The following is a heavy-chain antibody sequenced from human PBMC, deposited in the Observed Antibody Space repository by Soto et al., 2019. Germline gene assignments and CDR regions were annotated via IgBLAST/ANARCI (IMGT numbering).Heavy chain of an antibody. CDR1: GYTFTGYY. Sequence: QVQLVQSGAEVKKPGASVKVSCKASGYTFTGYYMHWVRQAPGQGLEWMGWINPNSGGTNYARKFQGSVTMTRDTSISTAYMELSRLRSDDTAVYYCARERRSSRCSGLCYYYMDVWCKGTTVTVSS. CDR2: INPNSGGT. D-gene: IGHD3-10*02. CDR3: ARERRSSRCSGLCYYYMDV. V-gene: IGHV1-2*04. J-gene: IGHJ6*03.